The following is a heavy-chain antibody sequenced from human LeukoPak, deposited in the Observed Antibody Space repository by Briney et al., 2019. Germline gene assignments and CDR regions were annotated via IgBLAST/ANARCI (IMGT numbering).Heavy chain of an antibody. CDR2: ISSSSSYI. V-gene: IGHV3-21*01. CDR3: ARDFHSYYYGSGSPLVWFDP. CDR1: GFTFSSYS. Sequence: GGSLRLSCAASGFTFSSYSMNWVRQAPGKGLEWVSSISSSSSYIYYADSVKGRFTISRDNAKNSLYLQMNSLRAEDTAVYYCARDFHSYYYGSGSPLVWFDPWGQGTLVTVSS. D-gene: IGHD3-10*01. J-gene: IGHJ5*02.